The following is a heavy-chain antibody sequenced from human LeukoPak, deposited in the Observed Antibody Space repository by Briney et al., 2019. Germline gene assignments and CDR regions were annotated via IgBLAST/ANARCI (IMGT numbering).Heavy chain of an antibody. V-gene: IGHV3-21*01. CDR1: GFTFSSYS. D-gene: IGHD2-2*01. Sequence: PGGSLRLSCAASGFTFSSYSMNWVRQAPGKGLEWVSSISSSSSYIYYADSVKGRFTISRDNAKNSLYLQVNSLRAEDTAVYYCARDRSTSFDYWGQGTLVTVSS. J-gene: IGHJ4*02. CDR2: ISSSSSYI. CDR3: ARDRSTSFDY.